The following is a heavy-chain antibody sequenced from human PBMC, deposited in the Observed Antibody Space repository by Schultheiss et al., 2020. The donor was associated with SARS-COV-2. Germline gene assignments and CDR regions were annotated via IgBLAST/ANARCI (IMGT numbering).Heavy chain of an antibody. D-gene: IGHD2-2*01. J-gene: IGHJ3*02. Sequence: GGSLRLSCAASGFTFSSYAMSWVRQAPGKGLEWVSAISGSGGSTYYADSVKGRFTISRDNSKNTLYLQMNSLRAEDTALYYCAKFPGDLSFVVVPVAYHDAFDIWGQGTMVTVSS. V-gene: IGHV3-23*01. CDR1: GFTFSSYA. CDR3: AKFPGDLSFVVVPVAYHDAFDI. CDR2: ISGSGGST.